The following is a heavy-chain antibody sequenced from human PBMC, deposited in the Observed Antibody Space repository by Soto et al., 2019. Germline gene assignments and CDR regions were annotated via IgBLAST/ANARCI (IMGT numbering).Heavy chain of an antibody. Sequence: QVRLQESGPGLVKPSQTLSLTCTVSSGSIFSGGYYWSFIRQHPGKGLEWVGYIYYSGTTYYNPSIKSRVTLSVDTSQNQFSLRLGSVTAADTAVYYCASSRYGYDFEYWGQGTLVTVSS. CDR1: SGSIFSGGYY. J-gene: IGHJ4*02. CDR2: IYYSGTT. V-gene: IGHV4-31*03. CDR3: ASSRYGYDFEY. D-gene: IGHD5-18*01.